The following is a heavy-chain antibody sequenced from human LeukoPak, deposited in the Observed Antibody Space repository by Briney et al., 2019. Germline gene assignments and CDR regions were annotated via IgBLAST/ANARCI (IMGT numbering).Heavy chain of an antibody. CDR3: LTTVTTCWFDP. CDR2: VYYTGGT. J-gene: IGHJ5*02. D-gene: IGHD4-17*01. Sequence: SETLSLTCSVSGGSITSSSYYWAWIRQPPEKGLEGIGSVYYTGGTNYSPSLKSRVTISVDTSKNQFSLKLSSVTAADTAVYYCLTTVTTCWFDPWGQGTLVTVSS. V-gene: IGHV4-39*03. CDR1: GGSITSSSYY.